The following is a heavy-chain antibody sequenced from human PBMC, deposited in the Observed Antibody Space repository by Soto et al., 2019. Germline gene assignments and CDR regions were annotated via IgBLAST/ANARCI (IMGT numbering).Heavy chain of an antibody. V-gene: IGHV4-39*01. CDR2: ISYSGST. D-gene: IGHD5-18*01. J-gene: IGHJ6*02. CDR1: GGSVSSRSCY. Sequence: SETLSLTCTVSGGSVSSRSCYWGWIRQPPGKGLEWITTISYSGSTYYNPSLKSRVTISVDTSKNQFSLRLNSVTAADTAVYYCVGRQLGQLTENYNHYGMDVWGQGTTVTVAS. CDR3: VGRQLGQLTENYNHYGMDV.